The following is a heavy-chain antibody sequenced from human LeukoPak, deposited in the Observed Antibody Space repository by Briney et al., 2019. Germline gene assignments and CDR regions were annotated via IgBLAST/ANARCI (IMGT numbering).Heavy chain of an antibody. CDR3: PRGYSYGLGALFDY. Sequence: AGGSPRLSCAASGFTFSSYAMHWVRQAPGKGLEWVAVISYDGSNKYYADSVKGRFTISRDNSKNTLYLQMNSLRAEDTAVYYCPRGYSYGLGALFDYWGQGTLVTLSS. CDR2: ISYDGSNK. D-gene: IGHD5-18*01. J-gene: IGHJ4*02. CDR1: GFTFSSYA. V-gene: IGHV3-30-3*01.